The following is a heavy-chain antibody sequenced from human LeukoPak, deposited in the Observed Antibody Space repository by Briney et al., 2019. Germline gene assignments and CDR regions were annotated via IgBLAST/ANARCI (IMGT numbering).Heavy chain of an antibody. CDR2: IYSGGST. CDR3: ARSLEGYCSGGSCPRGIDY. CDR1: GFTVSSNY. V-gene: IGHV3-66*01. Sequence: GSLGLSFAASGFTVSSNYMSWVRPAPGKGLGWVSVIYSGGSTYYADSVKGRFTISRDNSKNTLYLQMNSLRAEDTAVYYCARSLEGYCSGGSCPRGIDYWGQGTLVTVSS. D-gene: IGHD2-15*01. J-gene: IGHJ4*02.